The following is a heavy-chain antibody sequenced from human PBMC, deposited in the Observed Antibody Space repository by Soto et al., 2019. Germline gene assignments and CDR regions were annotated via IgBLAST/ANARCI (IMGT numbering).Heavy chain of an antibody. J-gene: IGHJ4*02. Sequence: PSQTLSLSYSVSGGSISKGSYYWGCLRHPPGKGLEWIGSIFNSGTMYYNPSLKSRVTISVHTSNSQFSLELSSVTAADTAVYYCARGLINGRQYSGGWYYFDSWGQGTQVTVS. CDR1: GGSISKGSYY. V-gene: IGHV4-39*07. D-gene: IGHD6-19*01. CDR3: ARGLINGRQYSGGWYYFDS. CDR2: IFNSGTM.